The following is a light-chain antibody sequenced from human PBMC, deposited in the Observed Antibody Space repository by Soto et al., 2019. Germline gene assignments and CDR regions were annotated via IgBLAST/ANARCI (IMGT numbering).Light chain of an antibody. CDR2: AAS. Sequence: IQLTQSPSSLSASVGDRGTSTFRASQGISSYLAWYQQKPGKAPKLLIYAASTLQSGVPSRFSGSGSGTDFTLTISSLQPEDFATYYCQQLNSYPRITFGQGTRLEI. CDR3: QQLNSYPRIT. J-gene: IGKJ5*01. CDR1: QGISSY. V-gene: IGKV1-9*01.